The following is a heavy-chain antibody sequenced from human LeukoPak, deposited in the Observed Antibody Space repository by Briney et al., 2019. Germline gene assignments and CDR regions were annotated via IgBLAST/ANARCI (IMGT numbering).Heavy chain of an antibody. CDR2: IFSGST. D-gene: IGHD1-14*01. V-gene: IGHV4-31*03. J-gene: IGHJ6*02. CDR1: GGSISTVVYY. CDR3: AREVATGVGYYGMDV. Sequence: SETLSLTCTVSGGSISTVVYYWNWIRQHPGKGLEWIGYIFSGSTYYSPSLKSRINISLDTSKNLFSLKLSSVTAADTAVYYCAREVATGVGYYGMDVWGQGPTVTVSS.